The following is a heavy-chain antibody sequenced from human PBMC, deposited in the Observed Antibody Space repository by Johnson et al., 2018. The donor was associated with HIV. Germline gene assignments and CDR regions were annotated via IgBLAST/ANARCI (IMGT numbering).Heavy chain of an antibody. CDR3: TRDRIQIWSYVGTFDI. Sequence: VQLVESGGGLVQPGGSLRLSCAASGFTFSSYAMSWVRQAPGKGLEWVSAISGSGGSTYYADSVKGRFTISRDNSKNTLYLQMNSLRTEDTAVYYCTRDRIQIWSYVGTFDIWGQGTMVTVSS. J-gene: IGHJ3*02. D-gene: IGHD5-18*01. V-gene: IGHV3-23*04. CDR1: GFTFSSYA. CDR2: ISGSGGST.